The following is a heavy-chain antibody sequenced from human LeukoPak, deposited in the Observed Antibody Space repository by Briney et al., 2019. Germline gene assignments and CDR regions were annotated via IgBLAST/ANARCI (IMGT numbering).Heavy chain of an antibody. V-gene: IGHV3-23*01. CDR1: VFPFSRYS. Sequence: GGSLRLSCTTSVFPFSRYSMNWVRQAPGMGLEWVSAVSGSGGSTYYADSVKGRFTISRDNSQNTLFLQMNSLRAEDTALYYCAKDACSTTNCYGGFDPWGQGTLVTVSS. D-gene: IGHD2-2*01. CDR2: VSGSGGST. CDR3: AKDACSTTNCYGGFDP. J-gene: IGHJ5*02.